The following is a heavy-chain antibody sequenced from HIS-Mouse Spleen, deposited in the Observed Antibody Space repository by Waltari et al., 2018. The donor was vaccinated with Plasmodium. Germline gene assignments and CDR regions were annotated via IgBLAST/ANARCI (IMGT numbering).Heavy chain of an antibody. V-gene: IGHV4-59*08. D-gene: IGHD5-18*01. J-gene: IGHJ4*02. CDR3: ARLRYSYGYFDY. CDR2: IYYSGST. Sequence: QVQLQESGPGLVKPSETLSLTCTVPGGSIRSYYSSWIRQPPGKVLEWIGYIYYSGSTNYNPSLKSRVTISVDTSKNQFSLKLSSVTAADTAVYYCARLRYSYGYFDYWGQGTLVTVSS. CDR1: GGSIRSYY.